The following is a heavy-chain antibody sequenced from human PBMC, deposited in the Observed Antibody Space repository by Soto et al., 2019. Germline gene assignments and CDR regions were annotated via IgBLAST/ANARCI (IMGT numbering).Heavy chain of an antibody. CDR3: ARVAEDILTGYPFDY. D-gene: IGHD3-9*01. Sequence: ASVKVSCKASGYTFTSYYMHWVRQAPGQGLEWMGIINPSGGSTSYAQKFQGRVTMTRDTSTSTVYMKLSSLRSEDTAVYYCARVAEDILTGYPFDYWGQGTLVTVSS. V-gene: IGHV1-46*01. CDR1: GYTFTSYY. CDR2: INPSGGST. J-gene: IGHJ4*02.